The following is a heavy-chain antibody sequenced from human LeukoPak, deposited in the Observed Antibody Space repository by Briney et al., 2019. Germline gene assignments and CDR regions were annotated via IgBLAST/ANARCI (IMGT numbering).Heavy chain of an antibody. V-gene: IGHV3-7*01. CDR2: MKYDGSEK. CDR3: ARDIEAAGLFLDY. CDR1: GFTFSSYW. D-gene: IGHD6-13*01. Sequence: GSLRLSCAASGFTFSSYWMSWGGQAPGKGVEGVANMKYDGSEKDYVDSGKGRFTISRDNANTSLYLQMTSLSAEDTAVYYCARDIEAAGLFLDYWGQGTLVTVSS. J-gene: IGHJ4*02.